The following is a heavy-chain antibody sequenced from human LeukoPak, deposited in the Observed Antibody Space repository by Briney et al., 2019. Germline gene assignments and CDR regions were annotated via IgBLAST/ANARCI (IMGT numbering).Heavy chain of an antibody. D-gene: IGHD3-10*01. V-gene: IGHV7-4-1*02. CDR3: ARDFPDMVRGVMGDY. CDR1: GYTFTSYA. Sequence: GASVKVSCKASGYTFTSYAMNWVRQAPGQGLEWMGWINTNTGNPTYAQGFTGRFVFSLDTSVSTAYLQISSLKAENTAVYCCARDFPDMVRGVMGDYWGQGTLVTVPS. CDR2: INTNTGNP. J-gene: IGHJ4*02.